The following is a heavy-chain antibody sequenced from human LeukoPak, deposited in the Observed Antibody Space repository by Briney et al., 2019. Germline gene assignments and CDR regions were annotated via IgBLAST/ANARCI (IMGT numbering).Heavy chain of an antibody. CDR1: GGSFSGYS. CDR2: INHSGST. J-gene: IGHJ4*02. CDR3: ARGGYYSVDY. Sequence: SETLSLTCAVYGGSFSGYSWSWIRQPPGKGLEWIGEINHSGSTNYSPSLKSRVIISIDTSKNQFSLKLTSVTAADTAVYYCARGGYYSVDYWGQGTLVTVSS. V-gene: IGHV4-34*01. D-gene: IGHD1-26*01.